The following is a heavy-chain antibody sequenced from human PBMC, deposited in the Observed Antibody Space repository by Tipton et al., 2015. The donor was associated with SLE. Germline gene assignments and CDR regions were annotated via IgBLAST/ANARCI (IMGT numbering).Heavy chain of an antibody. CDR1: GGSISSGCYY. Sequence: TLSLTCTVSGGSISSGCYYWTWIRQLLGKCLEWIGYIYYSGNTYYNPSLGSRLTISVDTSKDQFSLRLTSVTAADTAVYYCARATDWNLSPDVWGKGTTVTVSS. J-gene: IGHJ6*04. CDR2: IYYSGNT. V-gene: IGHV4-31*03. D-gene: IGHD1-7*01. CDR3: ARATDWNLSPDV.